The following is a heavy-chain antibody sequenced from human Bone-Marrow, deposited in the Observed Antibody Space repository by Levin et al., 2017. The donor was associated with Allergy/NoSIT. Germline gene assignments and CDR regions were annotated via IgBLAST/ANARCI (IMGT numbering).Heavy chain of an antibody. J-gene: IGHJ4*02. Sequence: GESLKISCAASGFTFNSHGMHWVRQAPGKGLEWVAVLSYDGSNEYYADSVKGRFTVSRDNPKNTLYLEMNTLRPEDTAVYYCAKEAAKWVHVEGIFESWGPGTLVTVSS. D-gene: IGHD5-24*01. V-gene: IGHV3-30*18. CDR3: AKEAAKWVHVEGIFES. CDR2: LSYDGSNE. CDR1: GFTFNSHG.